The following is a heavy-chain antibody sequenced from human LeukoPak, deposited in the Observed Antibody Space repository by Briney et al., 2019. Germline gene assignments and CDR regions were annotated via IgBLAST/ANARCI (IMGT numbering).Heavy chain of an antibody. J-gene: IGHJ4*02. Sequence: SETLSLTCSVSGGSISSSNYYWGWIRQPPGKGLEWIGNIYYSGSTYYNPSLKSRVNISVDTSKNQFSLKLSSVTAADTAVYYCARGLGYYDSSVGYWGQGTLVTVSS. V-gene: IGHV4-39*07. CDR2: IYYSGST. CDR1: GGSISSSNYY. D-gene: IGHD3-22*01. CDR3: ARGLGYYDSSVGY.